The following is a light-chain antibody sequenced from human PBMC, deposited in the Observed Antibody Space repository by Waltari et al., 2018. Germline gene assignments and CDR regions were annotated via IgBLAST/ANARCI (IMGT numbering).Light chain of an antibody. CDR1: QSVLKSSTNKNY. V-gene: IGKV4-1*01. Sequence: EIVMTQSPESLAVSLGERATINCKSSQSVLKSSTNKNYLAWYQHRPGQPPKLLFYWSSTRESGVPDRFSTSGSGTDFTLTISSLQAEDEAVYYCQQYYNAPVTFGGGTKMEIK. J-gene: IGKJ4*01. CDR2: WSS. CDR3: QQYYNAPVT.